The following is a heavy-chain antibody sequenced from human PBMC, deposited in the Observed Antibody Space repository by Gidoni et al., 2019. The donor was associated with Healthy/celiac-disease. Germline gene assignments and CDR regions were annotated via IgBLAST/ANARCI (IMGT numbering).Heavy chain of an antibody. Sequence: EVQLVESGGGLVQPGGSLRLSCAASGFTFSSFAMHWVRQAPGKGLEYVSAISSNGGSTYYANSVKGRVTISRDNSKNTLYLQMGSLRAEDMAVYYCARDGIVATIGYYYYYYMDVWGKGTTVTVSS. V-gene: IGHV3-64*01. CDR2: ISSNGGST. D-gene: IGHD5-12*01. CDR3: ARDGIVATIGYYYYYYMDV. J-gene: IGHJ6*03. CDR1: GFTFSSFA.